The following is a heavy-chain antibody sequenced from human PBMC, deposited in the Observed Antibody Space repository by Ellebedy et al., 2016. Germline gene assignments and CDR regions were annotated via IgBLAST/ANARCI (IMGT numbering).Heavy chain of an antibody. J-gene: IGHJ3*02. V-gene: IGHV3-11*05. D-gene: IGHD2-21*01. Sequence: GESLKISXAASGFTFSDYYMHWIRQAPGKGLEWVSFIGGAQGHTYYADSVKGRFTISRDSARNSLYLQMDSLRAEDAAVYYCAREYSAFDIWGQGTVVTVSS. CDR3: AREYSAFDI. CDR2: IGGAQGHT. CDR1: GFTFSDYY.